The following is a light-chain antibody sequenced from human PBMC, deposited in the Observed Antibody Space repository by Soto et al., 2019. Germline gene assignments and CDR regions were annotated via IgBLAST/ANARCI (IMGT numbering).Light chain of an antibody. V-gene: IGKV1-39*01. CDR1: QTISTY. CDR2: AAS. CDR3: QLSHSIPYT. J-gene: IGKJ2*01. Sequence: DIQMTQSPSSLSASVGDRVTITCRASQTISTYLNWYQQKPGKAPKLLIYAASRLQSGVPSRFSGSGSGTDFTLTISSLQPEDFATYYCQLSHSIPYTFGQGTKLEIK.